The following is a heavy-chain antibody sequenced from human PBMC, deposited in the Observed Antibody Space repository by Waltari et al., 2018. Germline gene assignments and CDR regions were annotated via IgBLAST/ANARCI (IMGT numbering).Heavy chain of an antibody. Sequence: QVQLVQSGAEVKKPGSSVKVSCKASGGTFSSYAISWVRQAPGQGLEWMGGIIPIFGTANYAQKFQGRVTITADKSTSTAYMELSSLRSEDTAVYYCAGDDPTYYYDSSGTGRERGIMDVWGKGTTVTVSS. V-gene: IGHV1-69*14. CDR3: AGDDPTYYYDSSGTGRERGIMDV. CDR2: IIPIFGTA. D-gene: IGHD3-22*01. J-gene: IGHJ6*03. CDR1: GGTFSSYA.